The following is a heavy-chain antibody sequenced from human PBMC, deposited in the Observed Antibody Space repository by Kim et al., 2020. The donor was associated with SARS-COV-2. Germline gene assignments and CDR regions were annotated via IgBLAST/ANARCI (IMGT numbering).Heavy chain of an antibody. J-gene: IGHJ4*01. V-gene: IGHV3-30*18. CDR3: AQGGYDYGPDKYSIYY. CDR1: GFTFSSYG. CDR2: ISYDGGNE. D-gene: IGHD5-18*01. Sequence: GGSLRLSCAASGFTFSSYGMHWVRQAPGKGLEWVAFISYDGGNEYYTDSVKGRFTISRDNSMKTLYLQMNSLRAEDTAVYYCAQGGYDYGPDKYSIYYWG.